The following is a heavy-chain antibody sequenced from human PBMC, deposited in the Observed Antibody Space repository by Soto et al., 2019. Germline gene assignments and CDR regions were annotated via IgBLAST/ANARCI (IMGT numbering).Heavy chain of an antibody. Sequence: QVQLVQSGAEVKKPGSSVKVSCKASGGTFSSYAISWVRQAPGQGLEWMEGIIPIFGTANYAQKFQGRVTITADESTSTAYMELSSLRSEDTAVYYCARGETTVVTLARDPIYGMDVWGQGTTVTVSS. V-gene: IGHV1-69*01. D-gene: IGHD4-17*01. CDR1: GGTFSSYA. CDR3: ARGETTVVTLARDPIYGMDV. CDR2: IIPIFGTA. J-gene: IGHJ6*02.